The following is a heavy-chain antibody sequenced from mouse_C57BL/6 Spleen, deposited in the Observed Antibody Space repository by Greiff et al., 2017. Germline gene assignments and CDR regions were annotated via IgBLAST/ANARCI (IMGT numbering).Heavy chain of an antibody. D-gene: IGHD1-1*02. V-gene: IGHV2-2*01. Sequence: VMLVESGPGLVQPSQSLSITCTVSGFSLTSYGVHWVRQSPGKGLEWLGVIWSGGSTDYNAAFISRLSISKDNSKSQVFFKMNSLQADDTAIYYCARNSLFGNYFDYWGQGTTLTVSS. CDR3: ARNSLFGNYFDY. CDR1: GFSLTSYG. CDR2: IWSGGST. J-gene: IGHJ2*01.